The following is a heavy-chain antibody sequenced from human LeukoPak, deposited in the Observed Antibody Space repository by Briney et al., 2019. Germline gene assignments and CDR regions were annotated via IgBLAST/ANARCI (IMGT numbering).Heavy chain of an antibody. CDR2: LTGGGGTT. CDR3: AKDAGPRGTYSGLFAY. CDR1: GFTFTNYA. V-gene: IGHV3-23*01. Sequence: PGGSLRLSCAASGFTFTNYAMAWVRQAPGKGLEWVSALTGGGGTTFYADSVRGRFTISRDDSKNTLYLQMNTLRAEDTAIYYCAKDAGPRGTYSGLFAYWGQGTLVAVSP. D-gene: IGHD1-26*01. J-gene: IGHJ4*02.